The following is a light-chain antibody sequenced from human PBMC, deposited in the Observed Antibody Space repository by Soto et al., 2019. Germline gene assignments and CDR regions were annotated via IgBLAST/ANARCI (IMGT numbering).Light chain of an antibody. CDR3: QQYGSSPPWT. CDR1: QSVSSSY. Sequence: EIVLTQSPGTLSLSPGERATLSCRASQSVSSSYLAWYQQKPGQAPRLLIYGASSRATGIPDRFSGSGSGTDFTLTISRLEPEDFVVYYCQQYGSSPPWTFGQGTKVEIK. J-gene: IGKJ1*01. V-gene: IGKV3-20*01. CDR2: GAS.